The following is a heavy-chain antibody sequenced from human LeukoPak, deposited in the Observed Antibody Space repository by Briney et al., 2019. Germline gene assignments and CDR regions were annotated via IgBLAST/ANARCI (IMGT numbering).Heavy chain of an antibody. CDR1: GGSISSYY. Sequence: SETLSLTCTVSGGSISSYYWSWIRQPAGKGLEWIGRIYTSGSTNYNPSLKSRVTMSVDTSKNQFSLKLSSVTAADTAVYYCARHGQEGDVLLWFGELSPLYYFDYWGQGTLVTVSS. D-gene: IGHD3-10*01. CDR3: ARHGQEGDVLLWFGELSPLYYFDY. V-gene: IGHV4-4*07. CDR2: IYTSGST. J-gene: IGHJ4*02.